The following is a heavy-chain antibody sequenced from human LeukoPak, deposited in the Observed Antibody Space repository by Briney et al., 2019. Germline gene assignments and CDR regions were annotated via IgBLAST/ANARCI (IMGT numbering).Heavy chain of an antibody. Sequence: ASVKVSCKASGYSFTTYVITWVRQAPGQGPEWLGWINPQNGNTNFAQRFQGRVTMTTDTSTNTAYMEVRSLTSDDTAVYYCARACTTFITQWCFSDFWGQGTLVTVSS. V-gene: IGHV1-18*04. D-gene: IGHD2/OR15-2a*01. CDR2: INPQNGNT. CDR3: ARACTTFITQWCFSDF. J-gene: IGHJ4*02. CDR1: GYSFTTYV.